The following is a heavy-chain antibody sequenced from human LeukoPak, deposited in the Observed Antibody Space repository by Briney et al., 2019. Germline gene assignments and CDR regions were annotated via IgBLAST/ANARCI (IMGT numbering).Heavy chain of an antibody. CDR3: AKGPDYGDYVGRTPFDY. CDR2: ISGSGGST. V-gene: IGHV3-23*01. Sequence: GGSLRLSCAASGFTFSSHAMSWVRQAPGKGLEWVSAISGSGGSTYYADSVKGRFTISRDNSKNTLYLQMNSLRAEDTAVYYCAKGPDYGDYVGRTPFDYWGQGTLVTVSS. CDR1: GFTFSSHA. J-gene: IGHJ4*02. D-gene: IGHD4-17*01.